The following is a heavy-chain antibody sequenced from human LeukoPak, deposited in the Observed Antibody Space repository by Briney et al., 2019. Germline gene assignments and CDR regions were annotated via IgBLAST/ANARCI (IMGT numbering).Heavy chain of an antibody. CDR3: ARDKISINAFDM. Sequence: SETLSLTCSVSDASISGHYLTWIRQPPGKGLEWIGYISYIGSTNYNPSLKSRVTISVDTSKNQFSLKLSSVTAADTAVYYCARDKISINAFDMRGQGTMVTVSS. J-gene: IGHJ3*02. CDR1: DASISGHY. V-gene: IGHV4-59*11. CDR2: ISYIGST. D-gene: IGHD1-14*01.